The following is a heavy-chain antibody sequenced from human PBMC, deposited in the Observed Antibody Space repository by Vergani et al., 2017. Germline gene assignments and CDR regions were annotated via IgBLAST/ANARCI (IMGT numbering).Heavy chain of an antibody. Sequence: QVQLVESGGGVVQPGRSLRLSCAASGFTFSSYGMHWVRQAPGKGLEWVAVISYDGSNKYYADSVKGRFTISRDNSKNTLYLQMNSLRAEDTAVYYCANGGLPSWGQGTLVTVSS. J-gene: IGHJ5*02. CDR2: ISYDGSNK. D-gene: IGHD3-16*01. CDR3: ANGGLPS. V-gene: IGHV3-30*18. CDR1: GFTFSSYG.